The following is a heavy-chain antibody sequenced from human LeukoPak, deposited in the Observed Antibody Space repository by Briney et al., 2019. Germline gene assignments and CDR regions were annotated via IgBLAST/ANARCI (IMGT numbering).Heavy chain of an antibody. V-gene: IGHV3-23*01. CDR2: ISDSGGYT. J-gene: IGHJ4*02. D-gene: IGHD2-15*01. CDR1: GFTFNNYA. CDR3: ARGSVVDPFDY. Sequence: GGSLRLSCAASGFTFNNYAMSWVRQAPGKGLEWVSAISDSGGYTYDADSVKGRFTISRDNSKNTLYLQMNSPRAEDTAVYYCARGSVVDPFDYWGQGTLVTVSS.